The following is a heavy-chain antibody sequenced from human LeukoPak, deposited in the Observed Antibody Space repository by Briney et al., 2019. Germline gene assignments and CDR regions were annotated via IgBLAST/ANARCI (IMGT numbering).Heavy chain of an antibody. Sequence: SETLSLTCTLSGGSVTDYYWSWIRQSPGQGLEWIGYIYYTGTSYNPSLNSRATISADTPKNQFSLKLSSVTAADTAVYYCASRKLGNDYWGQGTLVTVSS. CDR1: GGSVTDYY. V-gene: IGHV4-59*02. CDR3: ASRKLGNDY. CDR2: IYYTGT. J-gene: IGHJ4*02. D-gene: IGHD7-27*01.